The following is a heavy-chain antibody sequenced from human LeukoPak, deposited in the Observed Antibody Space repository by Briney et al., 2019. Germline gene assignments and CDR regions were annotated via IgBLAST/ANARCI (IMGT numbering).Heavy chain of an antibody. V-gene: IGHV4-59*01. CDR2: IYYSGST. J-gene: IGHJ6*03. D-gene: IGHD3-3*01. Sequence: SETLSLTCTVSGGSISSYYWSWIRQPPGKGLEWIGYIYYSGSTNYNPSLKSRVTISVDTSKNQFSLKLSSVTAADTAVYYCARTVLDFWSGYYGDYCYYYMDVWGKGTTVTVSS. CDR3: ARTVLDFWSGYYGDYCYYYMDV. CDR1: GGSISSYY.